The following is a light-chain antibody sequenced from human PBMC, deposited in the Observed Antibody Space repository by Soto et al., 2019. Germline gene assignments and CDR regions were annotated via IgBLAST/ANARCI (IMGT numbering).Light chain of an antibody. CDR2: DVS. CDR1: SSDVGGYNY. Sequence: QSALTQPRSVSGSPGQSVTISCTGTSSDVGGYNYVSWYQQHPGKAPKLMIYDVSKRPSGVPDRFSGSKSGNTASLTISGLQAEDAADYCCCSYAGTYTFYVFGTGTKLTVL. J-gene: IGLJ1*01. V-gene: IGLV2-11*01. CDR3: CSYAGTYTFYV.